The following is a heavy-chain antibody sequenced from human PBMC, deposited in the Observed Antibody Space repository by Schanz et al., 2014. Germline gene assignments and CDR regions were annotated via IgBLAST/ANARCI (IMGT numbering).Heavy chain of an antibody. D-gene: IGHD3-3*01. Sequence: VQLVESGGGVVQPGRSLRLSCTASGFPFSFYGMHWVRQAPGKGLEWVANIKQDESERSYVDSVKGRFTISRDNAKNSLYLQMNSLRAEDTAVYYCARDKGGYYTFDYWGQGTLVTVSS. J-gene: IGHJ4*02. CDR2: IKQDESER. CDR1: GFPFSFYG. V-gene: IGHV3-7*01. CDR3: ARDKGGYYTFDY.